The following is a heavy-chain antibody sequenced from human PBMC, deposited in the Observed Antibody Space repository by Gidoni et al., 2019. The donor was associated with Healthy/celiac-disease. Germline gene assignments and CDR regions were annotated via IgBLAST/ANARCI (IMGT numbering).Heavy chain of an antibody. CDR3: AAHGSYTAYCGGDCYG. Sequence: QVQLVQSGAEVKKPGSSVKVSCKASGGTFSSYAISWVRQAPGQGLEWMGRIIPLLGIANYAQKFQGRVTITADKSTSTAYMELSSLRSEDTAVYYCAAHGSYTAYCGGDCYGWGQGTLVTVSS. J-gene: IGHJ4*02. CDR1: GGTFSSYA. D-gene: IGHD2-21*02. V-gene: IGHV1-69*09. CDR2: IIPLLGIA.